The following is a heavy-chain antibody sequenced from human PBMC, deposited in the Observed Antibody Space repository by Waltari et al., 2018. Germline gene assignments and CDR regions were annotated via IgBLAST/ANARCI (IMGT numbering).Heavy chain of an antibody. Sequence: QVQLQESGSGLVKPSETLSLTCTVPGGSISSHYWSWIRQPPWKGLEWIGYIYYSGSTNYNPSLKSRVTISVDTSKNQFSLKLSSVTAADTAVYYCARDWEDDYSPPGHWYFDLWGRGTLVTVSS. CDR1: GGSISSHY. V-gene: IGHV4-59*11. J-gene: IGHJ2*01. CDR2: IYYSGST. D-gene: IGHD4-4*01. CDR3: ARDWEDDYSPPGHWYFDL.